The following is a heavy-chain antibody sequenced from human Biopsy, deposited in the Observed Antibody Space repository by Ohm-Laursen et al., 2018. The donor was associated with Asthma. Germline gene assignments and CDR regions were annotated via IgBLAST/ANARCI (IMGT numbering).Heavy chain of an antibody. CDR3: ARVASYGDVYFGIDV. D-gene: IGHD4-17*01. V-gene: IGHV4-30-4*01. CDR2: GLYSGNT. Sequence: SQTLSFTCTVSGAYIWTTDYHWSCIRQSPGKGLECIGFGLYSGNTHYSRSLERRVYISIDTARNEFSMRLRSLTAADSAVYFCARVASYGDVYFGIDVWGPGTPVSV. CDR1: GAYIWTTDYH. J-gene: IGHJ6*02.